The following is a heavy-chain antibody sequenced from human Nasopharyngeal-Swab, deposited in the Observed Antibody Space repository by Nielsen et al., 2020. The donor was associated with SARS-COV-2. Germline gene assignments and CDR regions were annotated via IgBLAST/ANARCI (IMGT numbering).Heavy chain of an antibody. J-gene: IGHJ6*03. V-gene: IGHV3-48*03. D-gene: IGHD1-1*01. CDR3: ARVTTAAGYYYYYMDV. CDR1: GFTFSSYE. CDR2: ISSSGSTI. Sequence: GGSLRLSCAASGFTFSSYEMNWVRQAPGKGLEWVSYISSSGSTIYYADSVKGRFTISRDNAKNPLYLQMNSLRAEDTAVYYCARVTTAAGYYYYYMDVWGKGTTVTVSS.